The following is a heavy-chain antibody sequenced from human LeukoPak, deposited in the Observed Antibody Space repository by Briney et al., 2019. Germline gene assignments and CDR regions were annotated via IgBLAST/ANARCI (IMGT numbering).Heavy chain of an antibody. CDR2: LYSSGST. CDR1: GGSISSYY. CDR3: ARGADSSGYYSIFSFDY. V-gene: IGHV4-59*01. D-gene: IGHD3-22*01. Sequence: SETLSLTCTVSGGSISSYYWNWIRHPPGQALDCIGYLYSSGSTNYTPSLKSRVSISVDTSKHQFSLKLSSVTAADTAVYYCARGADSSGYYSIFSFDYWGQGPLVTVSS. J-gene: IGHJ4*02.